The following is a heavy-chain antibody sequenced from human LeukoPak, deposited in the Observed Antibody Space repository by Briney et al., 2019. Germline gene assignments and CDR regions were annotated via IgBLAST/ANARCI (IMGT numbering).Heavy chain of an antibody. Sequence: ASVKVSCKASGYTFTSYGISWVRQAPGQGLKWMGWISAYNGNTNYAQKLQGRVTMTTDTSTSTAYMELRSLRSDDTAVYYCARLYSGSYSYYFDYWGQGTLVTVSS. V-gene: IGHV1-18*01. D-gene: IGHD1-26*01. CDR1: GYTFTSYG. CDR3: ARLYSGSYSYYFDY. CDR2: ISAYNGNT. J-gene: IGHJ4*02.